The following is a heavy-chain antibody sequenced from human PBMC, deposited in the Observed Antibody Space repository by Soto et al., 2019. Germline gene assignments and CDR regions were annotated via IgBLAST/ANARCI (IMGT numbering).Heavy chain of an antibody. V-gene: IGHV1-69*13. Sequence: ASVKVCCKASGGTFSSYAISWVRQAPGRGLEWMGGIIPIFGTANYAQKFQGRVTITADESTSTAYMELSSLRSEDTAVYYCAREPYSGHGGYYYYGMDVWGQGTTVTVSS. CDR3: AREPYSGHGGYYYYGMDV. CDR1: GGTFSSYA. CDR2: IIPIFGTA. D-gene: IGHD5-12*01. J-gene: IGHJ6*02.